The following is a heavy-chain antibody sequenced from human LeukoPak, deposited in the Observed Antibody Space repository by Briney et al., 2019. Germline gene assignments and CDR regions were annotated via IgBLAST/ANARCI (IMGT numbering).Heavy chain of an antibody. CDR1: GYTFTSYA. Sequence: ASVKVSCKASGYTFTSYAMNWVRQAPGQGLEWMGWINTYTGNPMYAQGFTGRFVFSLDTSVSTAYLQISSLKAEDTAVYYCARDGDSSSSVWFDPWGQGTLVTVSS. V-gene: IGHV7-4-1*02. J-gene: IGHJ5*02. D-gene: IGHD6-6*01. CDR2: INTYTGNP. CDR3: ARDGDSSSSVWFDP.